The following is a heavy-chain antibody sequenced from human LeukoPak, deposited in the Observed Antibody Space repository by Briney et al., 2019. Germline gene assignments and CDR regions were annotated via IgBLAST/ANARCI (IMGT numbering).Heavy chain of an antibody. J-gene: IGHJ3*02. Sequence: GASVKVSCKASGYTFTSYGISWVRQAPGQGLEWMGWISAYNGNTNYAQKLQGRVTMTTDTSTSTAYMELRSLRSDDTAVYYCARSGRRVDIVDTIEDAFDIWGQGTMVTVSS. V-gene: IGHV1-18*04. CDR2: ISAYNGNT. CDR3: ARSGRRVDIVDTIEDAFDI. D-gene: IGHD5-12*01. CDR1: GYTFTSYG.